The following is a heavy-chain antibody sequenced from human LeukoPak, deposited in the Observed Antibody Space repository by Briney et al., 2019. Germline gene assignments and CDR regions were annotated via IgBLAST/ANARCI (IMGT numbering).Heavy chain of an antibody. Sequence: GGSLRLSCAASGFTFSSFWMSWVRQAPGKGLEWVANIKQDASEKYYVDSVKVRFTISRDNAKNSLYLQMNSLRAEDTALYYCARVANWIDASDIWGQGTVVTVSS. CDR3: ARVANWIDASDI. V-gene: IGHV3-7*01. D-gene: IGHD1-1*01. CDR1: GFTFSSFW. J-gene: IGHJ3*02. CDR2: IKQDASEK.